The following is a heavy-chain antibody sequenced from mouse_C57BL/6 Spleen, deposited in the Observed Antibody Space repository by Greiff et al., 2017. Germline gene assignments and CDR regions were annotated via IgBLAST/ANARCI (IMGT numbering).Heavy chain of an antibody. CDR1: GYAFTNYL. Sequence: QVQLKQSGAELVRPGTSVKVSCKASGYAFTNYLIEWVKQRPGQGLEWIGVINPGSGGTNYNEKFKGKATLTADKSSSTAYMQLSSLTSEDSAVYFCAREDYGSREWFAYWGQGTLVTVSA. CDR3: AREDYGSREWFAY. CDR2: INPGSGGT. V-gene: IGHV1-54*01. J-gene: IGHJ3*01. D-gene: IGHD1-1*01.